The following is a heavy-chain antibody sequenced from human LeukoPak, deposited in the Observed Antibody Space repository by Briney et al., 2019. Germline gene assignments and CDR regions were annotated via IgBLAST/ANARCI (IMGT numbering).Heavy chain of an antibody. J-gene: IGHJ4*02. V-gene: IGHV3-30-3*01. CDR3: ARDLYYDFWSGYYPSFDY. D-gene: IGHD3-3*01. Sequence: GGSLRLSCAASGFTFSSYAMHWVRQAPGKGLEWVAVISYDGSNKYYADSVKGRFTISRDNSKNTLYLQMNSLRAEDTAVYYCARDLYYDFWSGYYPSFDYWGQGTLVTVSS. CDR1: GFTFSSYA. CDR2: ISYDGSNK.